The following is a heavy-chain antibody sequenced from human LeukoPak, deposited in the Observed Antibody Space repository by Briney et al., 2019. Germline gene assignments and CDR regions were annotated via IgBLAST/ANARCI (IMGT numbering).Heavy chain of an antibody. V-gene: IGHV3-21*01. CDR3: ASDSSGWYQYFQH. CDR1: GFTFSSYS. CDR2: VSSGSSYI. J-gene: IGHJ1*01. D-gene: IGHD6-19*01. Sequence: PGGSLRLSCAASGFTFSSYSMNWVRQAPGKGLAWVSSVSSGSSYIYFADSVKGRFTISRDNDKNSLYLQMYSLRAEDTAVYYCASDSSGWYQYFQHWGQGTLVTVSS.